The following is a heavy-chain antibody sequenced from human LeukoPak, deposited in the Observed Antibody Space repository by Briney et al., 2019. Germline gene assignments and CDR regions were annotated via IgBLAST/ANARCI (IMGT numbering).Heavy chain of an antibody. CDR3: ASACGGDCYDI. Sequence: GGSLRLSCAVSGFRFTSYSMNWVRQAPGKGLEWVSYISSSSVTIYYADSVKGRFTISRDNAKNSLYLQMNSLRAEDTAVYYCASACGGDCYDIWGQGTMVTVSS. J-gene: IGHJ3*02. V-gene: IGHV3-48*04. CDR1: GFRFTSYS. CDR2: ISSSSVTI. D-gene: IGHD2-21*02.